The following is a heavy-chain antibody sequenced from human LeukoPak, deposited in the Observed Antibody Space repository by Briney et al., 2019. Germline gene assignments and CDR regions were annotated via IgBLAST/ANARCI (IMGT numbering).Heavy chain of an antibody. CDR2: IYTSGST. CDR1: GGSISSYH. J-gene: IGHJ4*02. CDR3: AGERGEEYSSGWYKRNYFDN. D-gene: IGHD6-19*01. V-gene: IGHV4-4*07. Sequence: KPSETLSLTCTVSGGSISSYHWSWIRQPAGKGLEWIGRIYTSGSTNYNPSLKSRVTMSVDTSKNQFSLKLSSVTAADTAVYYCAGERGEEYSSGWYKRNYFDNWGQGIRVTVSS.